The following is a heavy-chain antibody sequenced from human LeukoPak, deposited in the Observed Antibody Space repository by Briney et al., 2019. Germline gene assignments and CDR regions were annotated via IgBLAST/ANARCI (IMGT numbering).Heavy chain of an antibody. J-gene: IGHJ5*02. CDR2: IYYSGST. CDR1: GGSISSSSYY. CDR3: ARDRAREDYSNSNWFDP. V-gene: IGHV4-39*07. D-gene: IGHD4-11*01. Sequence: SETLSLTCTVSGGSISSSSYYWDWIRQPPGKGLEWIGSIYYSGSTYYNPSLKSRVTISVDTSKNQFSLKLSSVTAADTAVYYCARDRAREDYSNSNWFDPWGQGTLVTVSS.